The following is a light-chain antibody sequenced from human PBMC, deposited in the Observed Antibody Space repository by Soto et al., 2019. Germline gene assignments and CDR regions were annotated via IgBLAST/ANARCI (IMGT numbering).Light chain of an antibody. Sequence: ILMTKGRGTWCVSPWERAAVSCRASQGFSSSLAWYQHKHGQAHRLLIYGASTRATGIPARFSGTGSGTELTITISRIQSADSHVHACQQHGHSTWTFPQGTKVDIK. CDR3: QQHGHSTWT. V-gene: IGKV3-15*01. CDR2: GAS. J-gene: IGKJ1*01. CDR1: QGFSSS.